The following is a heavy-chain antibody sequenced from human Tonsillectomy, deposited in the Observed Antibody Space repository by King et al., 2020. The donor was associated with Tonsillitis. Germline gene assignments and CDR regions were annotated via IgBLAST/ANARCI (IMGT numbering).Heavy chain of an antibody. J-gene: IGHJ3*02. Sequence: LQLQESGSGLVKPSQTLSLTCAVSGGSISRGGYSWTWIRQPPGKGLEWIGYIYHGGRIYYSPSLKSRVTISVDRSKNQFSLKLTSVTAADTAVYYCARGTNSPYAFDIWGQGTLATVSS. CDR3: ARGTNSPYAFDI. CDR1: GGSISRGGYS. CDR2: IYHGGRI. D-gene: IGHD2-8*01. V-gene: IGHV4-30-2*01.